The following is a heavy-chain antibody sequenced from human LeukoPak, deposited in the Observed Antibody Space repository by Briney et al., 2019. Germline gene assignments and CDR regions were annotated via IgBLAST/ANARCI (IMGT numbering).Heavy chain of an antibody. CDR1: GFTFSTHV. CDR2: ISYGGSNK. CDR3: ARDYSGGLDY. V-gene: IGHV3-30-3*01. D-gene: IGHD2-15*01. J-gene: IGHJ4*02. Sequence: GGSLRLSCAASGFTFSTHVMHWVRQAPGKGLEWVAIISYGGSNKYYGDSVKGRITISRDNSKDTLFLQLNSLRAEDTAVYYCARDYSGGLDYWGQGTLVTVSS.